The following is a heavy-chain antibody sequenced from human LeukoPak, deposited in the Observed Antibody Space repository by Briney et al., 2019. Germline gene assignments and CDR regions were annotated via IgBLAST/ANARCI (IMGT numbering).Heavy chain of an antibody. V-gene: IGHV4-34*01. J-gene: IGHJ4*02. CDR3: ARAQLWLPFDY. CDR1: GFTFSSYA. CDR2: INHSGST. Sequence: GSLRLSCAASGFTFSSYAMSWIRQPPGKGLEWIGEINHSGSTNYNPSLKSRVTISVDTSKNQFSLKLSSVTAADTAVYYCARAQLWLPFDYWGQGTLVTVSS. D-gene: IGHD5-18*01.